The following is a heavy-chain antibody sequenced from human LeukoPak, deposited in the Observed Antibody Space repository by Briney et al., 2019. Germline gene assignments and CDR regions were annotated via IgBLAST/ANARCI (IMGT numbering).Heavy chain of an antibody. CDR1: GGSLSSGDHY. D-gene: IGHD2-15*01. V-gene: IGHV4-30-4*08. CDR3: ARGVPAATLDY. CDR2: IYYSGST. Sequence: PSQTLSLTCTVSGGSLSSGDHYWSWIRQPPGTGLEYIGYIYYSGSTYYNPSLKSRVTISVDTSKNQFSLKLSSVTAADTAVYYCARGVPAATLDYWGQGTLVTVSS. J-gene: IGHJ4*02.